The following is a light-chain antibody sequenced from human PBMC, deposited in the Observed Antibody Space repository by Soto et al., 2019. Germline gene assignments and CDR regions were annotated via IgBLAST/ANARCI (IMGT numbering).Light chain of an antibody. CDR1: QSVSSN. CDR3: QQRGNWPPTWT. V-gene: IGKV3-11*01. Sequence: EIVLTQSPATLSLSPGERATLSCRASQSVSSNLAWYQQQPGQAPRLLXYDASIRATGIPARFSGSWSGTDFTLTINGLEPEDSAVYYCQQRGNWPPTWTFGQGTK. CDR2: DAS. J-gene: IGKJ1*01.